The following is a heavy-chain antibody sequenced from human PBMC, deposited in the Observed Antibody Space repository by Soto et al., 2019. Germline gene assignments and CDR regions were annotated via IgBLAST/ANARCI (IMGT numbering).Heavy chain of an antibody. CDR3: ATSQKGYNWNYFDH. Sequence: LSLTCAVSGGSISSSYYYWAWLRQSPGKGPEWIGSVFYTGFTSYNPSLESRVSVSVDTSKSQFSLKLSAVTAADTAVYYCATSQKGYNWNYFDHWGQGALVTVSS. CDR2: VFYTGFT. CDR1: GGSISSSYYY. D-gene: IGHD1-20*01. J-gene: IGHJ4*02. V-gene: IGHV4-39*01.